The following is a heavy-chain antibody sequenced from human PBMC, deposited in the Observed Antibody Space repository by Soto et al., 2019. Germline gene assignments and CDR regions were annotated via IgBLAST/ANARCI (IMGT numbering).Heavy chain of an antibody. D-gene: IGHD3-9*01. CDR3: ARNSRLKTGHLDY. Sequence: PSGTLSLTCAVACYSSGTYNWWAWIRQPPGKGLEWIVYIYYTGTTYYNLSLKSRVTMSVDTARDQFSLILSSVTAADTAVYYCARNSRLKTGHLDYWGQGALVTGSS. CDR2: IYYTGTT. J-gene: IGHJ4*02. CDR1: CYSSGTYNW. V-gene: IGHV4-28*01.